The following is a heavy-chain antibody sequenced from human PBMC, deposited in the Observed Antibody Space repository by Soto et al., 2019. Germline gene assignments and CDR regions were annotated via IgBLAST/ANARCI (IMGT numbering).Heavy chain of an antibody. J-gene: IGHJ4*01. CDR3: ARGTAYYDILTGYLDY. Sequence: ASVKVSCKASGYTITNYYMHRVRQAPGQGLEWMGRINPSGGGTNYAQKFQGRVTMTRDTSTSTVYMELRSLRSDDTAVYYCARGTAYYDILTGYLDYWGQGTLVTVSS. V-gene: IGHV1-46*01. D-gene: IGHD3-9*01. CDR2: INPSGGGT. CDR1: GYTITNYY.